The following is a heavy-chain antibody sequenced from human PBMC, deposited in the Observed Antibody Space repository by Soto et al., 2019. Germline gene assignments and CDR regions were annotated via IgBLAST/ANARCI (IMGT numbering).Heavy chain of an antibody. CDR1: GFTFSSYS. D-gene: IGHD4-4*01. CDR2: ISSSSSTI. Sequence: EVQLVESGGGLVQPGGSLRLSCAASGFTFSSYSMNWVRQAPGTGLAWVSYISSSSSTIYYADSVKGRFTISRDNAKNSLYLQMNSLRDEDTAVYYCARDMTTVTTSYYYGMDVWGQGTTVTVSS. CDR3: ARDMTTVTTSYYYGMDV. J-gene: IGHJ6*02. V-gene: IGHV3-48*02.